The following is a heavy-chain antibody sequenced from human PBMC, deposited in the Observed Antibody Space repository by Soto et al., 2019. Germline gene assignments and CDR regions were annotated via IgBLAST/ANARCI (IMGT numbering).Heavy chain of an antibody. CDR1: GXSIXXXGYY. CDR2: IYYSGST. J-gene: IGHJ4*02. Sequence: QVQLQESGPGLVKPSQTLSLTCTVSGXSIXXXGYYXXWIRQHPGKGLEWIGYIYYSGSTYYNPSXXXXXXXXXXXXXXXXXXXXXXXXXXXXAXXXXXXXXIHWGQGTLVTVSS. CDR3: XXXXIH. V-gene: IGHV4-31*01.